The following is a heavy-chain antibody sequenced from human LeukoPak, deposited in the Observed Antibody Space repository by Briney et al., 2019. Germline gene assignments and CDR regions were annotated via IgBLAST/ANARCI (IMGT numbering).Heavy chain of an antibody. CDR3: GFDSSGWFYAFDI. Sequence: GGSLRLSCAASGFSFSSYGMHWVRQAPGKGLEWVAVIWYDGTKKYNEDSVKGRFTISRDNSKNMLYLQMNSLRAEDTAMYYCGFDSSGWFYAFDIWGQGTMVTVSS. CDR1: GFSFSSYG. D-gene: IGHD6-19*01. V-gene: IGHV3-33*03. J-gene: IGHJ3*02. CDR2: IWYDGTKK.